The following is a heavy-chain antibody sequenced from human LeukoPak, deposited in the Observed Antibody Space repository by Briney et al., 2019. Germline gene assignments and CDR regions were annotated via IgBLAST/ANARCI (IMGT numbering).Heavy chain of an antibody. D-gene: IGHD6-13*01. CDR3: ARGQQLDDLYYYYYGMDV. Sequence: ASVKVSCKASGYTFTIHGLSWARQGPGQGHEWMGGIITIFGTANYAQKFQGRVTITADESTSTAYMELSSLRSEDTAVYYCARGQQLDDLYYYYYGMDVWGQGTTVTVSS. CDR1: GYTFTIHG. J-gene: IGHJ6*02. V-gene: IGHV1-69*13. CDR2: IITIFGTA.